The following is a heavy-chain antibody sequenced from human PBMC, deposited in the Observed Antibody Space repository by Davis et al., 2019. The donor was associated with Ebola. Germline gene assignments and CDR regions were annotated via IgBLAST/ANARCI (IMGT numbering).Heavy chain of an antibody. J-gene: IGHJ5*02. CDR1: GFTFSSYS. V-gene: IGHV3-48*02. D-gene: IGHD6-19*01. CDR2: ISSSSSTI. Sequence: GGSLRLSCAASGFTFSSYSMNWVRQAPGKGLEWVSYISSSSSTIYYADSVKGRFTISRDNAKNSLYLQMNSLRDEDTAVYYCARDRWLVKGDWFDPWGQGTLVTVSS. CDR3: ARDRWLVKGDWFDP.